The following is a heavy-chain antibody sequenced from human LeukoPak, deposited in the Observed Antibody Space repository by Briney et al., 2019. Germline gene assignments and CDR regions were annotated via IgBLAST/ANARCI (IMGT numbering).Heavy chain of an antibody. Sequence: GGSLRLSCAASGFTFSSYWMSWVRQALGKGLEWVANIKQDGSEKYYVDSVKGRFTISRDNAKNSLYLQMNSLRAEDTAVYYCARDRSERAFDIWGQGTMVTVSS. CDR1: GFTFSSYW. CDR3: ARDRSERAFDI. CDR2: IKQDGSEK. D-gene: IGHD3-3*01. J-gene: IGHJ3*02. V-gene: IGHV3-7*03.